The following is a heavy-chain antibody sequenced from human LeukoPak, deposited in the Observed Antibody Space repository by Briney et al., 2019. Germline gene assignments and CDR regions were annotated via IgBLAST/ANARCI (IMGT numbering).Heavy chain of an antibody. V-gene: IGHV3-30-3*01. CDR3: AREILIVGATSDAFDI. Sequence: GGSLRLSCTASGFTFSSYAMHWVRQAPGKGLVWVAVISYDGSNKYYADSVKGRFTISRDNSKNTLYLQMNSLRAEDTAVYYCAREILIVGATSDAFDIWGQGTMVTVSS. CDR2: ISYDGSNK. CDR1: GFTFSSYA. D-gene: IGHD1-26*01. J-gene: IGHJ3*02.